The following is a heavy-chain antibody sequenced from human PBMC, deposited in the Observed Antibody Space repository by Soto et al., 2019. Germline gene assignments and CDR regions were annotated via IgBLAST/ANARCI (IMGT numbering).Heavy chain of an antibody. Sequence: ASVKVSCKASGYTFTGYYMHWVRQAPGQGLEWMGWINPNSGGTNYAQKFQGWVTMTRDTSISTAYMELSRLRSDDTAVYYCARAPRDYYDSSGYYYTSLFDYWGQRTLVTVSS. V-gene: IGHV1-2*04. D-gene: IGHD3-22*01. CDR1: GYTFTGYY. J-gene: IGHJ4*02. CDR2: INPNSGGT. CDR3: ARAPRDYYDSSGYYYTSLFDY.